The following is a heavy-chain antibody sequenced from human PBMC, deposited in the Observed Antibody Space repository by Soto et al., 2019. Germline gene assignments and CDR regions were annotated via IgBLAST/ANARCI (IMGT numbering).Heavy chain of an antibody. CDR1: GFTFSSYG. V-gene: IGHV3-33*01. CDR3: ARGLLASGYDYARGYYYYYGMDV. CDR2: IWYDGSNK. Sequence: HPGGSLRLSXAASGFTFSSYGMHWVRQAPGKGLEWVAVIWYDGSNKYYADSVKGRFTISRDNSKNTLYLQMNSLRAEDTAVYYCARGLLASGYDYARGYYYYYGMDVWGQGTTVTVSS. J-gene: IGHJ6*02. D-gene: IGHD5-12*01.